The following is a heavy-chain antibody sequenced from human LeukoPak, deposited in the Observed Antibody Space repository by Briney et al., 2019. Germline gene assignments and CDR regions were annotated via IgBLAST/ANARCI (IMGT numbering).Heavy chain of an antibody. J-gene: IGHJ5*02. CDR3: AIGGRRDCSGGSCNGGWFDP. Sequence: MTSETMSLTCALYSASFSGYYWRWIRQPPGEGREWIGEINHRGSTHYNTSLKSRVTIPVDTSKNQYSLKLSSVTAANTAVYYCAIGGRRDCSGGSCNGGWFDPWGGGTLVTLSS. V-gene: IGHV4-34*01. CDR2: INHRGST. D-gene: IGHD2-15*01. CDR1: SASFSGYY.